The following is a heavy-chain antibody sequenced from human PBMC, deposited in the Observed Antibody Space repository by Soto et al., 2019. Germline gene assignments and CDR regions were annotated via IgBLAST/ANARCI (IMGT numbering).Heavy chain of an antibody. CDR3: ARDMKKWGESYGMDV. Sequence: QVQLVESGGGMVQPGRSLRLSCAASGFTFSSYGMHWVRQAPGKGLEWVAVIWYDGSNKYYADSVKGRFTISRDNSKNTLYLQMNSLRAEDTAVYYCARDMKKWGESYGMDVWGQGTTVTVSS. CDR2: IWYDGSNK. V-gene: IGHV3-33*01. CDR1: GFTFSSYG. D-gene: IGHD3-16*01. J-gene: IGHJ6*02.